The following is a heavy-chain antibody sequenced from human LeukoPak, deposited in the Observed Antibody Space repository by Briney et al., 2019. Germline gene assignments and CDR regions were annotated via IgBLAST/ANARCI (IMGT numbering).Heavy chain of an antibody. CDR3: ARAGYSGSDFSV. CDR1: GGSMSTYY. D-gene: IGHD5-12*01. CDR2: IYHSGST. V-gene: IGHV4-59*01. J-gene: IGHJ6*04. Sequence: SQTLSLTCTVSGGSMSTYYWSWIRQPPGKGLEWIGYIYHSGSTNYNPSLKSRVTISVDTSKNHFSLKLSSVTAADTAVYYCARAGYSGSDFSVWGKGTTVTVSS.